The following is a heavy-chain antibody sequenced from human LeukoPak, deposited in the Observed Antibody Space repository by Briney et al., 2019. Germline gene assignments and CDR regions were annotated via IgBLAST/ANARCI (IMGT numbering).Heavy chain of an antibody. CDR1: GFTFSSYS. CDR2: ISSSSSYI. J-gene: IGHJ4*02. V-gene: IGHV3-21*01. Sequence: PGGSLRLSCAASGFTFSSYSMNWVRQAPGKGLEGVSSISSSSSYIYYADSVKGRFTISRDNAKNSLYLQMNSLRADDTAVYYCARAAEAAAFDYWGQGTMVTVSS. D-gene: IGHD6-13*01. CDR3: ARAAEAAAFDY.